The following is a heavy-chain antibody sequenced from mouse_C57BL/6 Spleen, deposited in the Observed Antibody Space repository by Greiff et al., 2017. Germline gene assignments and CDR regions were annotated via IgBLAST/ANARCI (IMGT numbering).Heavy chain of an antibody. D-gene: IGHD2-5*01. V-gene: IGHV3-6*01. J-gene: IGHJ2*01. CDR3: AREGTYYSNLYYFDY. CDR2: ISYDGSN. Sequence: EVQLQQSGPGLVKPSQSLSLTCSVTGYSITSGYYWNWIRQFPGNKLEWMGYISYDGSNNYNPSLKNRISITRDTSKNQFFLKLNSVTTEDTATYYCAREGTYYSNLYYFDYWGQGTTLTVSS. CDR1: GYSITSGYY.